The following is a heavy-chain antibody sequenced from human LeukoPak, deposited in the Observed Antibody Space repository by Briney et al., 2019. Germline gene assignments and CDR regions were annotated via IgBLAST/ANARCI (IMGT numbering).Heavy chain of an antibody. J-gene: IGHJ4*02. Sequence: PGESLKISCEASGYTFTNYWIGWVRQMPGKGLEWMGIFYPDDSDTKYSPSFQGQVTISADKSISTAYLQWSSLKAADTAMYYCARSRDSSGYYYLIWGQGTLVTVSS. D-gene: IGHD3-22*01. CDR3: ARSRDSSGYYYLI. CDR1: GYTFTNYW. CDR2: FYPDDSDT. V-gene: IGHV5-51*03.